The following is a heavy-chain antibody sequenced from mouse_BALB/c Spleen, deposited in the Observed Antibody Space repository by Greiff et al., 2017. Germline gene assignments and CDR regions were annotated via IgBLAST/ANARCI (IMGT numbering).Heavy chain of an antibody. CDR2: ISSGGST. CDR3: ARGLDYGNYDY. Sequence: EVHLVESGGGLVKPGGSLKLSCAASGFTFSSYAMSWVRQTPEKRLEWVASISSGGSTYYPDSVKGRFTISRDNARNILYLQMSSLRSEDTAMYYCARGLDYGNYDYWGQGTTLTVSS. CDR1: GFTFSSYA. D-gene: IGHD2-1*01. V-gene: IGHV5-6-5*01. J-gene: IGHJ2*01.